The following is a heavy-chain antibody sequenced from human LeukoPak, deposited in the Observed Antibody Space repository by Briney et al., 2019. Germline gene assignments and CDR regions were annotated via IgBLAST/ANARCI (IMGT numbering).Heavy chain of an antibody. J-gene: IGHJ4*02. D-gene: IGHD1-26*01. CDR1: GYTFTAYY. CDR2: INPNSGGT. Sequence: GASVKVSCKASGYTFTAYYMHWVRQAPGQGLEWMGRINPNSGGTNYAQKFQGRVTMTRDTSISTAYMELSRLRSDDTAVYYCARDGTGATPFDYWGQGTLVTVSS. V-gene: IGHV1-2*06. CDR3: ARDGTGATPFDY.